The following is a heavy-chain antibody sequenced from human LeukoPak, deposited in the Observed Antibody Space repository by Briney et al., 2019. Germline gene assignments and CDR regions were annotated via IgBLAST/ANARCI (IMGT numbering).Heavy chain of an antibody. CDR1: GFTFSSYG. D-gene: IGHD5-24*01. Sequence: GGSLRLSCVAPGFTFSSYGVNWVRQAPGKGLEWVSYISSTSTNIYYADSVKGRFTISRDNAKNSLYLQMNSLRADDTAVYFCARDHVATNLDYWGQGTLVTVSS. V-gene: IGHV3-48*01. J-gene: IGHJ4*02. CDR3: ARDHVATNLDY. CDR2: ISSTSTNI.